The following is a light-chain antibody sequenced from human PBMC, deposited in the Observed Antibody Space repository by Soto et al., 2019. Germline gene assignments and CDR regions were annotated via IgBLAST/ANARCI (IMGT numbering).Light chain of an antibody. CDR3: QQYDNLPYT. J-gene: IGKJ2*01. CDR2: DAS. CDR1: QDISNY. Sequence: DLQMTQSPSSLSASVGDRVTITCQASQDISNYLNWYQQKPGKAPKLLIYDASNLETGVPSRFSGSGSGTDFTFTISSLHPEDIATYYCQQYDNLPYTFGQGTKLEIK. V-gene: IGKV1-33*01.